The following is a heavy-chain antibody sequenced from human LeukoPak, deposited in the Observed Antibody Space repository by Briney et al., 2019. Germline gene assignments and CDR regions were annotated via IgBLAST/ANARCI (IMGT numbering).Heavy chain of an antibody. Sequence: PSETLSLTCTVSGDSISRGAYSWNWLRQPPGTGLEWIGYVHHTGDTHYNPSLESRVTVSVDRSKNQFSLKLTSVTAADTAIYYCGRGASWYEVLIDYWGQGTLVIVSS. D-gene: IGHD6-13*01. J-gene: IGHJ4*02. V-gene: IGHV4-30-2*01. CDR3: GRGASWYEVLIDY. CDR1: GDSISRGAYS. CDR2: VHHTGDT.